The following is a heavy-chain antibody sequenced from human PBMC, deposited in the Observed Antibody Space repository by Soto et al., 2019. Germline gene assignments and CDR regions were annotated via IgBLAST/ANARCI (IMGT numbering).Heavy chain of an antibody. CDR2: ISNDGSST. V-gene: IGHV3-74*01. CDR1: GLPFSDNW. Sequence: GGSLRLSCAASGLPFSDNWMHWVRQAPGKGLVWVSRISNDGSSTTYADSVRGRFTVSRDNAQNTLYLQMSGLRAEDTAMYYCARDSYSSETHWGQVTLLTVSS. J-gene: IGHJ4*02. D-gene: IGHD6-19*01. CDR3: ARDSYSSETH.